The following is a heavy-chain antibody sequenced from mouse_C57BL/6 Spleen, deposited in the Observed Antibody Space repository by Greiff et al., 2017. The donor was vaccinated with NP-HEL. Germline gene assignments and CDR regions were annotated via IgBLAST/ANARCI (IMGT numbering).Heavy chain of an antibody. V-gene: IGHV1-61*01. CDR1: GYTFTSYW. CDR2: IYPSDSET. CDR3: ARKGAFDY. Sequence: VQLQQPGAELVRPGSSVKLSCKASGYTFTSYWMDWVKQRPGQGLEWIGNIYPSDSETHYNQKFKDKATLTVDKSSSTAYMQLSSLTSEDSAVYYCARKGAFDYWGQGTTLTVSS. J-gene: IGHJ2*01. D-gene: IGHD3-1*01.